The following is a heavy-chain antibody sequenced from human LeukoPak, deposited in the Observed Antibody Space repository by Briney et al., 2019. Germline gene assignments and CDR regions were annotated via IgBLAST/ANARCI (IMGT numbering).Heavy chain of an antibody. CDR2: TYSGGRT. CDR1: GFTFSSYE. V-gene: IGHV3-53*01. CDR3: ARVYYGSGSLHYYYYYMDV. J-gene: IGHJ6*03. D-gene: IGHD3-10*01. Sequence: GGSLRLSCAASGFTFSSYEMNWVRQAPGKGLEGVSVTYSGGRTYYADSVKGRFTISRDNSKNTLYLQMNSLRAEDTAVYYCARVYYGSGSLHYYYYYMDVWGKGTTVTISS.